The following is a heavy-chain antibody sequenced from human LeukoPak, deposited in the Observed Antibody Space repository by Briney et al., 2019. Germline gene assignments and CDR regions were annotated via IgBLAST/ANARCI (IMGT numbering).Heavy chain of an antibody. CDR2: IYDSGST. D-gene: IGHD2-15*01. CDR3: ARGGGGGYYFDY. CDR1: GGSISSGGYY. J-gene: IGHJ4*02. V-gene: IGHV4-31*03. Sequence: SETLSLTCTVSGGSISSGGYYWSWIRQHPGKGLEWIGYIYDSGSTYYNPSLKSRLTISVDTSKNQFSLKLSSVTAADTAVYYCARGGGGGYYFDYWGQGTLVTVFS.